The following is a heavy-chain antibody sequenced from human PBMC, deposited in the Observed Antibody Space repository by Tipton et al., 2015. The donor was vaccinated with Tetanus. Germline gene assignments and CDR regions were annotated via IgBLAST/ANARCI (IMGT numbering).Heavy chain of an antibody. J-gene: IGHJ4*02. D-gene: IGHD2-21*02. CDR3: ARGMAEASNCGGDCYSDY. Sequence: SLRLSCAASGFTFSNYVMNWVRQAPGKGLEWVSSISSRSTYIYYADSVKGRFIISRDNAKNSLYLQMISLRAEDTAVYSCARGMAEASNCGGDCYSDYWGQGTLVTVSS. V-gene: IGHV3-21*01. CDR2: ISSRSTYI. CDR1: GFTFSNYV.